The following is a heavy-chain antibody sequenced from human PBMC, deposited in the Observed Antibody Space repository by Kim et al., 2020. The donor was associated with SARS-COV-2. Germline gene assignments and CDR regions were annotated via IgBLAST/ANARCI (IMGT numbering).Heavy chain of an antibody. CDR3: GRDYSD. CDR2: DGSDQ. V-gene: IGHV3-7*01. D-gene: IGHD6-13*01. J-gene: IGHJ4*02. Sequence: DGSDQYYVDDVKDRFTITRNNAKNSLYLQMNSLRADDTAIYFCGRDYSDWGQGTLVTVSS.